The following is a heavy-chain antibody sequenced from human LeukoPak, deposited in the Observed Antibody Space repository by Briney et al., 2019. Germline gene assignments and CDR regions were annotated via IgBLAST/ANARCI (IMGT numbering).Heavy chain of an antibody. D-gene: IGHD6-19*01. J-gene: IGHJ6*02. CDR1: GGSISSYY. Sequence: SETLSLTCTVSGGSISSYYWSWIRQPPGKGLEWIGYIYYSGSTNYNPSLKSRVTISVDTSKNQFSLKLSSVTAADTAVYYCARGPRAVAGTVYYYGMDVWGQGTTVTVSS. CDR3: ARGPRAVAGTVYYYGMDV. CDR2: IYYSGST. V-gene: IGHV4-59*01.